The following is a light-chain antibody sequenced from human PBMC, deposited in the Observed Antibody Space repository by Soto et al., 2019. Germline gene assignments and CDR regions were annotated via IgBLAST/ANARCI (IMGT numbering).Light chain of an antibody. V-gene: IGKV1-39*01. J-gene: IGKJ1*01. Sequence: DIQMTQSPSSLSASVGDRITITCRASQSITSHLNWYQQKPGKAPKLLIYAASSLQSEVPSRFSGSGSGTDFTLTISSLQPEDFGTYYCQQTYSTPWTFGQGTKVEVK. CDR1: QSITSH. CDR2: AAS. CDR3: QQTYSTPWT.